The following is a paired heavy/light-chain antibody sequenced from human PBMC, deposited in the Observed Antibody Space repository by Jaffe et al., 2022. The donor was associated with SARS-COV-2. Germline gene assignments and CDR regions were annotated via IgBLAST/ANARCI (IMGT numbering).Light chain of an antibody. CDR2: SDT. J-gene: IGLJ1*01. Sequence: QSVLTQPPSASGTPGQRVTISCSGSTSNIGSNTVNWYVQLPETAPKLLIYSDTHRPSGVPDRFSGSKSGTSASLAISGLQSKDEADYYCVAWDDGLNGYVFGTGTKVTVL. CDR3: VAWDDGLNGYV. V-gene: IGLV1-44*01. CDR1: TSNIGSNT.
Heavy chain of an antibody. CDR3: ARYTGTYGIDY. CDR2: ISYDATDE. D-gene: IGHD1-7*01. V-gene: IGHV3-30*09. CDR1: GFTFGDYA. J-gene: IGHJ4*02. Sequence: QPHLVESGGAMVQPGRSLRLSCEASGFTFGDYAIHWVRQAPGKGLEWVTGISYDATDEYYADSVKGRFAISRDNSKNTVFLQMSSLRAEDTAIYFCARYTGTYGIDYWGQGTLVTVSS.